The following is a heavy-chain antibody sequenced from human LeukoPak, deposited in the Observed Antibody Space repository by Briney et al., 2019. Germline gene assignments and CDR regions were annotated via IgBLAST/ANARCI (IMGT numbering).Heavy chain of an antibody. D-gene: IGHD2-2*01. CDR2: ISASGGTA. V-gene: IGHV3-23*01. CDR1: GFTFNSYA. Sequence: GGSLRLSCAASGFTFNSYAMSWVRQAPGKGPEWVSAISASGGTAYYADSVKGRFTISRDSSENTLFLQMNSLRAEDMAVYYCAKEPREYCSSTSCPNWFDLWGQGTLVTVSS. CDR3: AKEPREYCSSTSCPNWFDL. J-gene: IGHJ5*02.